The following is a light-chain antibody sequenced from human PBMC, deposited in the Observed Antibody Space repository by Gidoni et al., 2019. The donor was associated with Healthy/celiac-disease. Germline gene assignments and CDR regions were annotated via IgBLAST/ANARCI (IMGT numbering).Light chain of an antibody. Sequence: DIVLTKSPGTLSLSPGERATLYCRASQSDSSSYLAWYQQKPGRSPRLIIYGASSRATGIPDRFSGSGCGTDFTLTISRLEPEEFAVYYCQQDGSSPGTFGQGTKLEIK. V-gene: IGKV3-20*01. CDR3: QQDGSSPGT. CDR1: QSDSSSY. CDR2: GAS. J-gene: IGKJ2*01.